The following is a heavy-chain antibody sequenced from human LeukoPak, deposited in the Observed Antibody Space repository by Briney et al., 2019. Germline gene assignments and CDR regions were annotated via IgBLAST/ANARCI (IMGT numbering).Heavy chain of an antibody. Sequence: PGGSLRLSCAASGLSFSDAWMAWVRQTPGKGLEWVARVRNKANRYTTEYAASVKGRFTISRDDSKNSLYLQMNSLKTEDTAVYYCASLTWYYSADGSSDYWGQGTLVTVSS. J-gene: IGHJ4*02. CDR3: ASLTWYYSADGSSDY. CDR1: GLSFSDAW. CDR2: VRNKANRYTT. D-gene: IGHD3-10*01. V-gene: IGHV3-72*01.